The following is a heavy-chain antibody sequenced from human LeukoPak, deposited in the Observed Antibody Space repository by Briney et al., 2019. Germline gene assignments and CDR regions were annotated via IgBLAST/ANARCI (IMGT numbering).Heavy chain of an antibody. Sequence: GGSLRLSCAASGFTFSSYAMSWVRQAPGKGLEWVSAISGSGGSGSTNYADSVKGRFTISRDNSKNTLYLQMNSLRAEDTAVYYCAVTGYSSRSPNVWGQGTMVTVSS. CDR3: AVTGYSSRSPNV. V-gene: IGHV3-23*01. CDR2: ISGSGGSGST. D-gene: IGHD6-13*01. CDR1: GFTFSSYA. J-gene: IGHJ3*01.